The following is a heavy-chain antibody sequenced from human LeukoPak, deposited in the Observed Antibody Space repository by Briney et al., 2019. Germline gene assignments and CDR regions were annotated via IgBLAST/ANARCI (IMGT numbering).Heavy chain of an antibody. J-gene: IGHJ4*02. V-gene: IGHV3-20*04. D-gene: IGHD2-21*02. CDR2: INWNGGST. CDR1: GFSFDDYG. Sequence: PGGSLRLSCAASGFSFDDYGMTWVRQAPGKGLEWVSGINWNGGSTSYADSVRGRCTISRDNAKNSLYLQMNTLRAEDTALYYCARFQHCGGDCYYFDYWGQGTLVTVSS. CDR3: ARFQHCGGDCYYFDY.